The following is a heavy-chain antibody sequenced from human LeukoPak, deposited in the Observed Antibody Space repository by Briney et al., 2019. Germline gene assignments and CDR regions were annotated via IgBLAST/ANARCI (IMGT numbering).Heavy chain of an antibody. J-gene: IGHJ4*02. Sequence: PSETLSLTCTVPGGSISSSSYYWGWIRQPPEKGLDWIGNIYVGGSTYYNPSLNSRVTLSLDTSRNQISLDLNSVTAADAAVYYCARLQYYYDSSGFFDYWGEGTVVTVSS. CDR3: ARLQYYYDSSGFFDY. V-gene: IGHV4-39*07. D-gene: IGHD3-22*01. CDR2: IYVGGST. CDR1: GGSISSSSYY.